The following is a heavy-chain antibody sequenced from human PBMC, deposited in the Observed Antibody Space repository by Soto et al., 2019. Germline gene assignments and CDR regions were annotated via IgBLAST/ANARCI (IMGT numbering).Heavy chain of an antibody. V-gene: IGHV3-33*01. D-gene: IGHD6-19*01. CDR1: GFTFSIFG. CDR2: IWYDGSNA. J-gene: IGHJ4*02. Sequence: QVQLVESGGGVVQPGRSLRLSCAASGFTFSIFGMHWVRQAPGKGLEWAAIIWYDGSNAYYADSVRGRFTISRDNSKNTVYMQMNSLSAEDKAVYYCARDKGSSTVVSGISQEGYFDSWGQGTLVTVSS. CDR3: ARDKGSSTVVSGISQEGYFDS.